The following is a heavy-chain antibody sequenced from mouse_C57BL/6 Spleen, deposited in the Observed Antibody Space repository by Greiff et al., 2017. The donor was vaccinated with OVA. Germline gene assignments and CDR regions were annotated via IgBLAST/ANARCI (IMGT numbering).Heavy chain of an antibody. D-gene: IGHD2-3*01. CDR3: TKRWYYYAMDY. Sequence: VQLQQSGAELVRPGASVTLSCKASGYTFTDYEMHWVKQTPVHGLEWIGAIDPETGGTAYNQKFKGKAILTADKSSSTAYMELRSLTSEDSAVYYCTKRWYYYAMDYWGQGTSVTVSS. V-gene: IGHV1-15*01. J-gene: IGHJ4*01. CDR1: GYTFTDYE. CDR2: IDPETGGT.